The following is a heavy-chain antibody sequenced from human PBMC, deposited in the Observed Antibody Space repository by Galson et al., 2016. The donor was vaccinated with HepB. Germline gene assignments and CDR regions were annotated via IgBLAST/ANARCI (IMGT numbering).Heavy chain of an antibody. CDR3: ARDDSSSSLPFEY. D-gene: IGHD6-6*01. J-gene: IGHJ4*02. Sequence: SLRLSCAASGFTFSSYNMNWVRQAPGKGLEWVSYISSSSSTIYYADSVKGRFTISRDNAKNSLYLQMNSLRDEDTAVYYCARDDSSSSLPFEYWGQGTLVTVSS. CDR1: GFTFSSYN. CDR2: ISSSSSTI. V-gene: IGHV3-48*02.